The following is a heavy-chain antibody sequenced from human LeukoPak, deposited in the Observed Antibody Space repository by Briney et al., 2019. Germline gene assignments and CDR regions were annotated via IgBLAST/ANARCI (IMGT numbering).Heavy chain of an antibody. CDR2: ISYDGSNK. D-gene: IGHD6-19*01. CDR3: AKDRRYSSGWYFGVNQEYYFDY. Sequence: PGGSLRLSCAASGFTFSSYGMHWVRQAPGKGLEWVAVISYDGSNKYYADSVEGRFTISRDNSKNTLYLQMNSLRAEDTAVYYCAKDRRYSSGWYFGVNQEYYFDYWGQGTLVTVSS. CDR1: GFTFSSYG. J-gene: IGHJ4*02. V-gene: IGHV3-30*18.